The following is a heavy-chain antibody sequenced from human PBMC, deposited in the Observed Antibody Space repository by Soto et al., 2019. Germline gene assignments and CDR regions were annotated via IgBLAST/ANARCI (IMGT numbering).Heavy chain of an antibody. CDR3: AREKYSSSWYDNWFDP. Sequence: SSETLSLTCTVSGGSISSYYWSWIRQPPGKGLEWIGYIYYSGSTNYNPSLKSRVTISVDTSKNQFSLKLSSVTAADTAVYYCAREKYSSSWYDNWFDPWGQGTLVTVSS. D-gene: IGHD6-13*01. CDR1: GGSISSYY. J-gene: IGHJ5*02. CDR2: IYYSGST. V-gene: IGHV4-59*01.